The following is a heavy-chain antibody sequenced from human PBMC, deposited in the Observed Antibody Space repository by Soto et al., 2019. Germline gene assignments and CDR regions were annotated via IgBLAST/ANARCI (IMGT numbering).Heavy chain of an antibody. Sequence: ASVKVSCKGSGYTFSSYGIGWVRRAPGQGIEYIXWISDYNVDTNYAQRFQARVAMSTDTSTSTAHMDVNRLRSDETAVYYSKRENIENSDGLYHAFDIWGQGATVTVSS. J-gene: IGHJ3*02. CDR3: KRENIENSDGLYHAFDI. V-gene: IGHV1-18*01. CDR2: ISDYNVDT. CDR1: GYTFSSYG. D-gene: IGHD2-15*01.